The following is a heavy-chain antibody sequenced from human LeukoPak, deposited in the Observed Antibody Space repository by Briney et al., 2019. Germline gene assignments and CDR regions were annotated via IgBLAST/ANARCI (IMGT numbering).Heavy chain of an antibody. CDR1: GFTFSRSG. D-gene: IGHD3-3*01. V-gene: IGHV3-30*18. J-gene: IGHJ4*02. Sequence: GGSLRLSCAASGFTFSRSGMHWVRQAPGKGPEWVAVASYDGTNNHYADSVKGRFTIYRDNSKNTLYLQMNSLRAEDTAVYYCAKELEWSAKIDYWGQGTLVTVSS. CDR3: AKELEWSAKIDY. CDR2: ASYDGTNN.